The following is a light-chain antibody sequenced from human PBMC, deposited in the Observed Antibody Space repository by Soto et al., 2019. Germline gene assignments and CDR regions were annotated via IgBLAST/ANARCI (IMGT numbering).Light chain of an antibody. CDR2: GAS. J-gene: IGKJ4*01. CDR1: QSVGSTY. Sequence: EIVLTQSPGARALSPGGRSGRCFRASQSVGSTYLAWYQQKPGQAPRLLIFGASSRATGIPDRFSGSGSGTDFTLTISRLEPEDFAVYYCQQRSNWPLTFGGGTKVDIK. V-gene: IGKV3D-20*02. CDR3: QQRSNWPLT.